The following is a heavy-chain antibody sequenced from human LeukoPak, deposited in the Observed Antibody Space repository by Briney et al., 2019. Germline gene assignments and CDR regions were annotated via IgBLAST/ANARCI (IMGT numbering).Heavy chain of an antibody. CDR3: ARGQVPAARGYNWFDP. D-gene: IGHD2-2*01. V-gene: IGHV4-34*01. Sequence: SETLSLTCAVYGWSFNDYYWNWIRQPPGKGLEWVGEINAHGDTNFNPSLKSRVTISVDTSKSQFSLTLTSMIAADTAVYYCARGQVPAARGYNWFDPWGQGTLVTVSS. CDR1: GWSFNDYY. J-gene: IGHJ5*02. CDR2: INAHGDT.